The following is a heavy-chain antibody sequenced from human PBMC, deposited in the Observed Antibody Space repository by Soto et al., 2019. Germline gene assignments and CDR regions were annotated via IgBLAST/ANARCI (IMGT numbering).Heavy chain of an antibody. V-gene: IGHV3-23*01. CDR1: GFTFSTYA. D-gene: IGHD2-21*02. CDR2: IGEGGFST. CDR3: ARDPYYSGVVTAILTLAGWNYGMDV. Sequence: PGGSLRLSCAASGFTFSTYAMSWVRQAPGKGLEWVSVIGEGGFSTQYAASVKGRFTISRDNSKNMLYLQMNSLRSDDTAVYYCARDPYYSGVVTAILTLAGWNYGMDVWGQGTTVTVSS. J-gene: IGHJ6*02.